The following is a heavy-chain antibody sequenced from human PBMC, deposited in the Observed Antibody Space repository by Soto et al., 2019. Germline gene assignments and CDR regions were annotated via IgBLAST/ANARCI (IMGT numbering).Heavy chain of an antibody. CDR2: IWYDGSNK. D-gene: IGHD4-4*01. J-gene: IGHJ6*02. Sequence: GGSLRLSCAASGFTFSSYGMHWVRQAPGKGLEWVAVIWYDGSNKYYADSVKGRFTISRDNSKNTLYLQMNSLRAEGTAVYYCARDPSNYLDYYYGMDVWGQGTTVTVSS. CDR1: GFTFSSYG. V-gene: IGHV3-33*01. CDR3: ARDPSNYLDYYYGMDV.